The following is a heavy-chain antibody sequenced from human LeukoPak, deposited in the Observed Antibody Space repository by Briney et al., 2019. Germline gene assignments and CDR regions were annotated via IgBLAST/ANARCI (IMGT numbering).Heavy chain of an antibody. CDR2: INWNGGSI. Sequence: GGSLRLSCAASGFTFGDYAMHWVRQAPGNGLEWVSGINWNGGSITYADSVKGRFTISRDNAKNSLYLQMNSLRTEDTALYYCARAIGPSGYCSSTSCYLSDYWGQGTLVTVSS. CDR3: ARAIGPSGYCSSTSCYLSDY. J-gene: IGHJ4*02. CDR1: GFTFGDYA. D-gene: IGHD2-2*01. V-gene: IGHV3-9*01.